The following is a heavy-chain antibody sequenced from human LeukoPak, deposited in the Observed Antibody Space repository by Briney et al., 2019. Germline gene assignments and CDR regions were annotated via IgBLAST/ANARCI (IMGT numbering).Heavy chain of an antibody. V-gene: IGHV4-59*08. J-gene: IGHJ4*02. D-gene: IGHD2-15*01. CDR1: GGSISSYY. CDR3: ARGQYCSGGSCYSGFDY. Sequence: SETLSLTCTVSGGSISSYYWSWIRQPPGKGLEWIGYIYYSGSTNYNPSLKSRVTISVDTSKNQFSLKLRSVTAADTAVYYCARGQYCSGGSCYSGFDYWGQGTLVTVSS. CDR2: IYYSGST.